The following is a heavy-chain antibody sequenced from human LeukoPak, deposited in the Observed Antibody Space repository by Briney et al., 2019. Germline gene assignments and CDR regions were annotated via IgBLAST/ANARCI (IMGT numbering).Heavy chain of an antibody. J-gene: IGHJ5*02. Sequence: ASVKVSCKASGGTFSSYAISWVRQAPGQGLEWMGGIIPIFGTANYAQKFQGRVTITADESTSTAYMELSSLRSEDTAVYYCARLLTMVRGVIGGGWFDPWGQGTLVTVSS. CDR3: ARLLTMVRGVIGGGWFDP. CDR1: GGTFSSYA. D-gene: IGHD3-10*01. CDR2: IIPIFGTA. V-gene: IGHV1-69*13.